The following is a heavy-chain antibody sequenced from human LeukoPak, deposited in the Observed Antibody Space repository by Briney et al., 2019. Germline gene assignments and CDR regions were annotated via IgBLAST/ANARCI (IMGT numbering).Heavy chain of an antibody. V-gene: IGHV1-24*01. J-gene: IGHJ4*02. Sequence: GASVKVSCKVSGYTLTELSMHWVRQAPGKGLEWMGGFDPEDGETIYAQKFQGRVTMTEDTSTDTAYMELSSLRSEDTAMYYCATDYYGSGGRNYWGQGTLVTVSS. CDR1: GYTLTELS. D-gene: IGHD3-10*01. CDR3: ATDYYGSGGRNY. CDR2: FDPEDGET.